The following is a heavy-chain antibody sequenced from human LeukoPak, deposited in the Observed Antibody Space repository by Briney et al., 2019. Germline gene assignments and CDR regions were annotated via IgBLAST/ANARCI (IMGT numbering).Heavy chain of an antibody. CDR3: ARERLSNWGWADFDY. Sequence: KPSETLSLTCTVSGGSISSGDYYWSWIRQPAGKGLEWIGRIYTSGSTNYNPSLKSRVTISVDTSKNQFSLKLSSVTAADTAVYYCARERLSNWGWADFDYWGQGTLVTVSS. D-gene: IGHD7-27*01. J-gene: IGHJ4*02. CDR2: IYTSGST. CDR1: GGSISSGDYY. V-gene: IGHV4-61*02.